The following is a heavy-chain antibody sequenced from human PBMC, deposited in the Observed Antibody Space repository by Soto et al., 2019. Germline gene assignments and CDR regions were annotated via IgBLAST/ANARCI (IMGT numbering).Heavy chain of an antibody. CDR3: KKDEAGSPFRY. D-gene: IGHD3-10*01. CDR1: GGSMKTTNW. J-gene: IGHJ4*02. CDR2: VFHSGIT. V-gene: IGHV4-4*02. Sequence: VQLRESGPGQVKTSGTLSLTCAVSGGSMKTTNWWSWVRQPPAKGLEWIGEVFHSGITRYNPSLQRRATVSIDKYKHQFFLNLASVTATDTAVYYCKKDEAGSPFRYWGQGALVTVSS.